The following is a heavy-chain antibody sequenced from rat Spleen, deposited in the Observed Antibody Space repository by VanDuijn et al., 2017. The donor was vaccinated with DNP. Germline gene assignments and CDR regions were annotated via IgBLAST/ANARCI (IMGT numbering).Heavy chain of an antibody. CDR1: GFTFSDYV. J-gene: IGHJ2*01. CDR3: ATGYGGPDY. CDR2: IIYDGSST. Sequence: EVQLVESGGGLVQPGRSLKLSCAASGFTFSDYVMAWVRQSPKKGLEWVATIIYDGSSTYYRDSVKGRFTISRDNAKSTLYLQMDSLRSEDTATYYCATGYGGPDYWGQGVMVTVSS. V-gene: IGHV5S10*01. D-gene: IGHD1-11*01.